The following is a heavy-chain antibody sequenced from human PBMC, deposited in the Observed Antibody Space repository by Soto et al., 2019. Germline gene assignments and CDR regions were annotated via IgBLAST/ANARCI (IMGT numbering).Heavy chain of an antibody. V-gene: IGHV1-69*13. CDR3: ARGGRGTYYYYYGMDV. D-gene: IGHD2-15*01. Sequence: SVKVSCKAPGGTFSSYAISWVRQAPGQGLEWMGGIIPIFGTANYAQKFQGRVTITADESTSTAYMELSSLRSEDTAVYYCARGGRGTYYYYYGMDVWGQGTTVTVSS. CDR1: GGTFSSYA. CDR2: IIPIFGTA. J-gene: IGHJ6*02.